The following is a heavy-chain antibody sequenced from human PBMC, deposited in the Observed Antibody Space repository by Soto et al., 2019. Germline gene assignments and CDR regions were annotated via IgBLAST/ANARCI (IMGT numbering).Heavy chain of an antibody. CDR2: ISFDGSNK. Sequence: GGSLRLSCAPSGFTFSRYGMHWVRQAPGKGLEWVAEISFDGSNKNYGDSVKGRFTISRDTSKNTLYLQMNRLRVEDTAVYYCAKILRDGNNYYSYGMDVWGQGTTVTVSS. V-gene: IGHV3-30*18. J-gene: IGHJ6*02. D-gene: IGHD3-10*01. CDR1: GFTFSRYG. CDR3: AKILRDGNNYYSYGMDV.